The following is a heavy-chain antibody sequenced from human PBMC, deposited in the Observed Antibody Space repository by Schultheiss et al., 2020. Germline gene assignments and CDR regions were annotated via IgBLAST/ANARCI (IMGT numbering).Heavy chain of an antibody. Sequence: SETLSLTCTVSGGSISSGGYYWSWIRQHPGKGLEWIGYIYYSGSTYYNPSLKSRVTISVDTSKNQFSLKLSSVTAADTAVYYCAKTYDMVRGVYNCFDPWGQGTLVTVSS. CDR1: GGSISSGGYY. CDR3: AKTYDMVRGVYNCFDP. V-gene: IGHV4-31*03. D-gene: IGHD3-10*01. J-gene: IGHJ5*02. CDR2: IYYSGST.